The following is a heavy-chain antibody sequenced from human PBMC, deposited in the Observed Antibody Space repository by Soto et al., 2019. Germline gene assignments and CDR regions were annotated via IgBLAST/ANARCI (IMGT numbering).Heavy chain of an antibody. CDR1: GYSFTSYW. D-gene: IGHD3-3*01. CDR2: IYPGDSDT. V-gene: IGHV5-51*01. CDR3: ARHQGHYDFWSGYSTVFYGMDV. J-gene: IGHJ6*02. Sequence: GESLKISCKGSGYSFTSYWIGWVRQMPGEGLEWMGIIYPGDSDTRYSPSFQGQVTISADKSISTAYLQWSSLKASDTAMYYCARHQGHYDFWSGYSTVFYGMDVWGQGTTVTVSS.